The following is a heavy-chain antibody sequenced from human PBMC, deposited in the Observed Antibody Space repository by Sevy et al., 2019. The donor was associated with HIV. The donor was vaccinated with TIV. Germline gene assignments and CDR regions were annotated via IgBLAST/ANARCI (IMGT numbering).Heavy chain of an antibody. J-gene: IGHJ4*02. V-gene: IGHV4-38-2*01. CDR1: GYSISSGYY. CDR2: FYHSGST. Sequence: SETLSLTCAVSGYSISSGYYWGWIRQPPGKGLEWIGSFYHSGSTYYSPSLRSRVTISEDTSKNQFSLKLSSVTAADTAVYYCMISRGDPQKYYFGYWGQGTLVTVSS. CDR3: MISRGDPQKYYFGY. D-gene: IGHD3-16*01.